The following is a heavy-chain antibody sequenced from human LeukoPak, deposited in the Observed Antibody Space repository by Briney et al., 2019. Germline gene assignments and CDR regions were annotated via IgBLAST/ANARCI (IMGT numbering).Heavy chain of an antibody. CDR1: GDSISTYY. D-gene: IGHD3-3*01. CDR2: IFYTGIT. J-gene: IGHJ4*02. V-gene: IGHV4-59*01. Sequence: PSETLSLTCSVSGDSISTYYWSWIRQPPGKGLEYIAYIFYTGITNYNPSLKSRVTISVDTSKNQFSLKLSSVTAADTAVYYCARDLTIFGVVIPGDYWGQGTLVTVSS. CDR3: ARDLTIFGVVIPGDY.